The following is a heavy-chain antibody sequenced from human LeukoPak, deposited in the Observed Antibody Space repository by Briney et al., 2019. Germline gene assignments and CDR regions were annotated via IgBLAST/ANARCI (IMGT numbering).Heavy chain of an antibody. CDR2: MNPNSGNT. D-gene: IGHD3-3*01. J-gene: IGHJ6*04. Sequence: ASVKVSCKASGYTFTSYDINWVRQATGQGLEWMGWMNPNSGNTGYAQKFQGRVTMTRNTSISTAYMELSSLRSEDTAVYYCASSITISGVVKTDVWGKGTTVTVSS. CDR1: GYTFTSYD. V-gene: IGHV1-8*01. CDR3: ASSITISGVVKTDV.